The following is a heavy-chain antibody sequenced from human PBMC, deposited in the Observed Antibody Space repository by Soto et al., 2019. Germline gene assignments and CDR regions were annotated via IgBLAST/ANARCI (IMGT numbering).Heavy chain of an antibody. D-gene: IGHD6-13*01. CDR1: GASMNSYH. J-gene: IGHJ5*02. CDR2: IHSSGST. V-gene: IGHV4-4*07. CDR3: ARDQGVAAAGITWFDP. Sequence: SETLSLTCTVSGASMNSYHWSWIRQPAGKGLEWIGHIHSSGSTNYNPSLKSRVTMSVDTSKNQFSLRLMSLTAADAAVYYCARDQGVAAAGITWFDPWGQGSLVTVSS.